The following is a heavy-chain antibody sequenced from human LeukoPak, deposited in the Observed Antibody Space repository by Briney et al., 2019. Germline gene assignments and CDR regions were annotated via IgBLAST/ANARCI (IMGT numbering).Heavy chain of an antibody. CDR3: AKVKDIVVVPAATYFDY. CDR2: IRYDGSNK. D-gene: IGHD2-2*01. CDR1: GFTFSSYG. V-gene: IGHV3-30*02. J-gene: IGHJ4*02. Sequence: GGSLRLSCAASGFTFSSYGMHWVRQAPGKGLEWVAFIRYDGSNKYYADSVKGRFIISRDNSKNTLYLQMNSLRAEDTAVYYCAKVKDIVVVPAATYFDYWGQGTLVTVSS.